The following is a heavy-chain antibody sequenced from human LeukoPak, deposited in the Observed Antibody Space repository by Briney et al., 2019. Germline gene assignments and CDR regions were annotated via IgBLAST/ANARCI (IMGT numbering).Heavy chain of an antibody. V-gene: IGHV3-23*01. D-gene: IGHD2-2*01. Sequence: GGSLRLSCAASGFTFSSYAMSWVRQAPGKGLEWVSTISGSGGSTYYADSVKGRFTTSRDNSKNTLYLQMNSLRAEDTAVYYCAKGGYCSSTSCPNDYWGQGTLVTVSS. CDR3: AKGGYCSSTSCPNDY. J-gene: IGHJ4*02. CDR2: ISGSGGST. CDR1: GFTFSSYA.